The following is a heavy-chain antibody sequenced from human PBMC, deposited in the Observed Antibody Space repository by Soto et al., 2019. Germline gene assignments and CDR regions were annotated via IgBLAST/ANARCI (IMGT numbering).Heavy chain of an antibody. CDR3: ARHYSSGWYIDYYYGMDV. CDR1: GYSFTSYW. J-gene: IGHJ6*02. CDR2: IYPGDSDT. Sequence: EVQLVQSGAEVKKPGESLKISCKGSGYSFTSYWIGWVRQMPGKGLEWMGIIYPGDSDTRYSPSFQGQVTISADKSISTAYLQWSSLKASDTAMYYCARHYSSGWYIDYYYGMDVWGQGTTVTVSS. D-gene: IGHD6-19*01. V-gene: IGHV5-51*01.